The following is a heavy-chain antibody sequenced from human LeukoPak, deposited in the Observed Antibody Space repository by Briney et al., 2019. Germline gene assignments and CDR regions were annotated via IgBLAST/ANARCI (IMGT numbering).Heavy chain of an antibody. J-gene: IGHJ4*02. V-gene: IGHV3-66*01. CDR2: IYSGGST. D-gene: IGHD2-8*02. Sequence: PGGSLRLSCAASGFTVSSNHMSWVRQAPGKGLEWVSVIYSGGSTYYADSVKGRFTISRDNSKNTLYLQMNSLRAEDTAVYYCARSGPWSWYFDYWGQGTLVTVSS. CDR1: GFTVSSNH. CDR3: ARSGPWSWYFDY.